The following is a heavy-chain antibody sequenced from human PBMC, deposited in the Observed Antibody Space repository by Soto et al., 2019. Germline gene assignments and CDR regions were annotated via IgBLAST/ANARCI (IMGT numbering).Heavy chain of an antibody. D-gene: IGHD2-21*02. CDR1: GGSISSSSYY. CDR2: IYYSGST. J-gene: IGHJ6*02. Sequence: SETLSLTCTVSGGSISSSSYYWGWIRQPPGKGLEWIGSIYYSGSTYYNPSLKSRVTISVDTSKNQFSLKLNSVTAADTAVYYCARDLWGYCGADCYPLDVWGQGTTFTVSS. V-gene: IGHV4-39*07. CDR3: ARDLWGYCGADCYPLDV.